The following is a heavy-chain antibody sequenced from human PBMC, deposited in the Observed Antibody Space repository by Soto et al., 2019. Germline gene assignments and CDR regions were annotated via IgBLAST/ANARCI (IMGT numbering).Heavy chain of an antibody. CDR2: ITWNSGEV. CDR3: VKDFPCSRDTCSPSYPFYGMDV. D-gene: IGHD2-15*01. CDR1: GFIFDDYA. Sequence: LRLSCAASGFIFDDYAMHWVRQVPGKGLEWVSGITWNSGEVAYADSVKGRFTISRDNAKNSLYLQMNSLRRDDTAVYYCVKDFPCSRDTCSPSYPFYGMDVWGKGPTVTVS. V-gene: IGHV3-9*01. J-gene: IGHJ6*04.